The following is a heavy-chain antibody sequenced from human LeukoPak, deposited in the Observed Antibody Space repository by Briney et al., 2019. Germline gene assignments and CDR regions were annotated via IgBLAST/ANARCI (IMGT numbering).Heavy chain of an antibody. V-gene: IGHV4-4*07. CDR1: GGSISSYY. CDR2: IYISGTT. Sequence: SETLSLTCNVSGGSISSYYWSWIRQPAGKGLEWIGQIYISGTTYYNPSLKSRVTISVDTSKNQFSLKLSSVTAADTAVYYCARGRRGYSYGTFDYWGQGTLVTVSS. D-gene: IGHD5-18*01. CDR3: ARGRRGYSYGTFDY. J-gene: IGHJ4*02.